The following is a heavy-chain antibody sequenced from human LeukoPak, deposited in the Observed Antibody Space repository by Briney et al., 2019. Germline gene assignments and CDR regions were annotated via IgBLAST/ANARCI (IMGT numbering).Heavy chain of an antibody. V-gene: IGHV4-61*02. CDR2: MYTSGST. J-gene: IGHJ4*02. CDR1: GGSISSGSYY. CDR3: ARHEGGSGWANFDFDY. D-gene: IGHD6-19*01. Sequence: SETLSLTCTVSGGSISSGSYYWSWIRQPAGQGLEYIGRMYTSGSTNYNPSLKSRVTISVDTSKNQFSLKLSSVTAADTAVYYCARHEGGSGWANFDFDYWGQGTLVTVSS.